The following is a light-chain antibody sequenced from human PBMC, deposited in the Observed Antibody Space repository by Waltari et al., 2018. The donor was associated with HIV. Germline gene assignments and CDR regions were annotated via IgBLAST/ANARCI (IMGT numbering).Light chain of an antibody. CDR1: HNIVIN. J-gene: IGKJ4*01. V-gene: IGKV3-15*01. Sequence: ETVLTQSPATLSVSPRERATLSCRASHNIVINLAWYQRKPRQAPILLFFAASTRATVIPDRFAGGGAGTEFTLTISSLQSEDFAIYYCQQYRSWPVTFGGGTKVEIK. CDR3: QQYRSWPVT. CDR2: AAS.